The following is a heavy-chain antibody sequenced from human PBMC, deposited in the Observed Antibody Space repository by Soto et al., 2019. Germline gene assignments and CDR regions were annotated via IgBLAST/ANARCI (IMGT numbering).Heavy chain of an antibody. J-gene: IGHJ4*02. CDR2: ISFDGSNK. V-gene: IGHV3-30*18. Sequence: QVQLVESGGGVVQPGRSLRLSCAASGFTFSSHAMHWVRQAPGKGLEWVTIISFDGSNKYYADSVKGRFTISRDNSKNTLYLQMNSLRAEYTAVYYCAKDSGRLGAAGYYFDYWGQGAPVTVSS. D-gene: IGHD6-13*01. CDR3: AKDSGRLGAAGYYFDY. CDR1: GFTFSSHA.